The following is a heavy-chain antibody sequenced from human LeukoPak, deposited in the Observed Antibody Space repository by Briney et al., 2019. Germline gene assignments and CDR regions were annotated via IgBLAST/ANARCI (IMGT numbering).Heavy chain of an antibody. Sequence: ASVKVSCKASGYTFTGYYMHWVRQAPGQGLEWMGWINPNSGGTNYAQKFQGRVTMTRDTSISTAYMELSRLRSDDTAVYYCASTSSWYGYYFDYWGQGTLVTVSS. CDR1: GYTFTGYY. J-gene: IGHJ4*02. D-gene: IGHD6-13*01. V-gene: IGHV1-2*02. CDR2: INPNSGGT. CDR3: ASTSSWYGYYFDY.